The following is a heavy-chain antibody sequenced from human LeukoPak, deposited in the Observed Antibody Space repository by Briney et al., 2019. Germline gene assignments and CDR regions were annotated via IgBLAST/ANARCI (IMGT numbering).Heavy chain of an antibody. CDR2: IYYSGST. CDR1: GGSISSSSYY. J-gene: IGHJ4*02. Sequence: PSETLSLTCTVSGGSISSSSYYWGWIRQPPGKGLEWFGSIYYSGSTYYNPSLKSRVTISVDTSKNQFSLKLSSVTAADTAVYYCASCPTMVVPNHYSYYFDYWGQGTLVTVSS. CDR3: ASCPTMVVPNHYSYYFDY. D-gene: IGHD4-23*01. V-gene: IGHV4-39*01.